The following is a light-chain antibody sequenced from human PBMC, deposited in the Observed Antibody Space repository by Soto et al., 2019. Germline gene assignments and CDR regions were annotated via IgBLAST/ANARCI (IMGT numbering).Light chain of an antibody. V-gene: IGLV2-14*01. CDR3: SSYTSRSTVV. CDR2: EVS. Sequence: QSALTQPASVSGSPGQSITISCTGTSSDVGGYDFVSWYQQHPGKAPKLMIYEVSNRPSGVSNRFSGSKSGNTASLTISGLQAEEEAHYYCSSYTSRSTVVFGGGTKLTVL. CDR1: SSDVGGYDF. J-gene: IGLJ2*01.